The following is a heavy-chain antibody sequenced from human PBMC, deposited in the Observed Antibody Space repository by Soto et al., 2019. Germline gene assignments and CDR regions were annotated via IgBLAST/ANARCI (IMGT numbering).Heavy chain of an antibody. D-gene: IGHD3-10*01. CDR3: AKVWAFGELQYPSGMDV. CDR2: ISYDGSNK. V-gene: IGHV3-30*18. Sequence: GSLRLSCAASGFTFSSYGMHWVRQAPGKGLEWVAVISYDGSNKYYADSVKGRFTISRDNSKNTLYLQMNSLRAEDTAVYYCAKVWAFGELQYPSGMDVWGQGTTVTVSS. J-gene: IGHJ6*02. CDR1: GFTFSSYG.